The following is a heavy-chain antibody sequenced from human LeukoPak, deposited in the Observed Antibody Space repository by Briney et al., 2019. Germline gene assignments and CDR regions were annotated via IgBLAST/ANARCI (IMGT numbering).Heavy chain of an antibody. CDR1: GYTFTSYD. Sequence: ASVKVSCKASGYTFTSYDINWVRQATGQGLEWMGWMNPNSGNTGYAQKFQGRVTITRNTSISTAYMELSSLRSEDTAVYYCARGQRITMVRGVIIGYYFDYWGQGTLVTVSS. CDR2: MNPNSGNT. D-gene: IGHD3-10*01. V-gene: IGHV1-8*03. CDR3: ARGQRITMVRGVIIGYYFDY. J-gene: IGHJ4*02.